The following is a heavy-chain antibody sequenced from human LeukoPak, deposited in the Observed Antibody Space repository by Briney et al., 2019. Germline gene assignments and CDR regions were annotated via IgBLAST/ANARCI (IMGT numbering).Heavy chain of an antibody. Sequence: SETLSLTCSVSGASMNSYYWSWIRQFPGKGLEWIGNIYYTGSTNYNPSLKSRVILSVDTSKNQISLELTSVTAADTAVYYCARGPNAVLRFVEWGQGTLVIVSS. CDR3: ARGPNAVLRFVE. D-gene: IGHD3-3*01. J-gene: IGHJ4*02. CDR2: IYYTGST. V-gene: IGHV4-59*01. CDR1: GASMNSYY.